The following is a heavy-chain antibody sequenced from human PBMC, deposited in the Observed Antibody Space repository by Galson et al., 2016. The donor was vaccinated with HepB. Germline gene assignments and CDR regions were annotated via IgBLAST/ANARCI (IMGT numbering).Heavy chain of an antibody. Sequence: PALVKPTQTLTLTCTFSGFSLGTSGMCVSWIRQPPGKALEWLALIDWDDDKYYSTSLKTRLTISKDTSKNQVVLTMTNMDPLDTATYYCQRARYCSSTRPLDYWGQVTLVTVSS. V-gene: IGHV2-70*01. CDR3: QRARYCSSTRPLDY. CDR2: IDWDDDK. CDR1: GFSLGTSGMC. D-gene: IGHD2-2*01. J-gene: IGHJ4*02.